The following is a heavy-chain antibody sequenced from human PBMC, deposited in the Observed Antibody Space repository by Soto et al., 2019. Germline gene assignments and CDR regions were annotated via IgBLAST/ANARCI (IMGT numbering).Heavy chain of an antibody. CDR3: ASSTASADLDY. Sequence: SETLSLTCTVSGGSITDNYWDWIRQPPGKGLEWIGYIFYSGPTTYNPSLKGRITISIDASKNQFSLNLRSVTAADTATYYCASSTASADLDYWGQGTLVTVSS. CDR2: IFYSGPT. V-gene: IGHV4-59*08. J-gene: IGHJ4*02. CDR1: GGSITDNY. D-gene: IGHD2-8*02.